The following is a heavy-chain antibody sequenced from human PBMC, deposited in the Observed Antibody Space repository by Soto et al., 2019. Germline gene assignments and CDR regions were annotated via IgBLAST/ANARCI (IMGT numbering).Heavy chain of an antibody. J-gene: IGHJ5*02. D-gene: IGHD2-2*02. Sequence: SSVKVSCKASGYTFSNYGITWVRQAPGQGLEWMGWIGVYNGNTNYAQRFQGRVTMTTDTSMSTAYLELRSLRSDDTAVYYCVRDQPPSYRYCVSTTCYKTEHWFDPWG. V-gene: IGHV1-18*01. CDR3: VRDQPPSYRYCVSTTCYKTEHWFDP. CDR1: GYTFSNYG. CDR2: IGVYNGNT.